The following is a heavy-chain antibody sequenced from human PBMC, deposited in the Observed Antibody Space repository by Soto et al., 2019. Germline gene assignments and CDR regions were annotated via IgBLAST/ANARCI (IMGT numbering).Heavy chain of an antibody. V-gene: IGHV3-48*01. J-gene: IGHJ5*02. CDR3: ARDMNDYNWGSYQDWFDP. CDR1: GFTFSSYS. CDR2: ISSSSSTI. D-gene: IGHD3-16*02. Sequence: EVQLVESGGGLVQPGGSLRLSCAASGFTFSSYSMNWVRQAPGKGLEWVSYISSSSSTIYYADSVKGRFTISRDNAKNSLYLQMNSLRAEDTAVYYCARDMNDYNWGSYQDWFDPWGQGTLVTVSS.